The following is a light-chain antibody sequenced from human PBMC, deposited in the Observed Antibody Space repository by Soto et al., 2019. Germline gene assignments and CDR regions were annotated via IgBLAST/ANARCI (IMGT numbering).Light chain of an antibody. V-gene: IGLV2-14*01. CDR2: DVS. J-gene: IGLJ2*01. CDR3: SSYTSSSTLGHVV. CDR1: SSDVCGYNY. Sequence: QSALTQPASVSGSPGQSITISCTGTSSDVCGYNYVSWYQQHPGKAPKLMIYDVSNRPSGVSNRFSGSKSGNTASLTSSGLQAEDGADYYCSSYTSSSTLGHVVFGGGTKLPVL.